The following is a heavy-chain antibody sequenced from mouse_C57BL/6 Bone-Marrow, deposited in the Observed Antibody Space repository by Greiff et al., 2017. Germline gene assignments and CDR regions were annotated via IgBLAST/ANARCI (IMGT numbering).Heavy chain of an antibody. D-gene: IGHD2-4*01. CDR2: IDPSDSYT. CDR3: AYDSWDFDV. Sequence: QVQLQQPGAELVRPGTSVKLSCKASGYTFTSYWMHWVKQRPGQGLEWIGVIDPSDSYTNYNQKFKGKATLTVDTSSSTAYMQLSSLTSEDSAVYYCAYDSWDFDVWGTGTTVTVAS. V-gene: IGHV1-59*01. J-gene: IGHJ1*03. CDR1: GYTFTSYW.